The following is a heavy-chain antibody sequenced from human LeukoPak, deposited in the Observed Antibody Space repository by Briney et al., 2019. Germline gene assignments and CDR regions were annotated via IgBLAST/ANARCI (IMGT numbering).Heavy chain of an antibody. CDR2: ISSSSSYI. J-gene: IGHJ6*03. D-gene: IGHD3-10*01. Sequence: PGGSLRLSCAASGFTFSSYSMNWVRQAPGKGLEWVSSISSSSSYIYYADSVKGRFTISRDNAKNSLYLQMNSLRAEDTAVYYCARGIPGYGSGRQDYYYYYMDVWGKGTTVTVSS. CDR1: GFTFSSYS. V-gene: IGHV3-21*01. CDR3: ARGIPGYGSGRQDYYYYYMDV.